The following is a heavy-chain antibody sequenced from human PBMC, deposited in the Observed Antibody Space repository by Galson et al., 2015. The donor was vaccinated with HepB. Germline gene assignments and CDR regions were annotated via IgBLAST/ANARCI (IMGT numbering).Heavy chain of an antibody. J-gene: IGHJ4*02. D-gene: IGHD1-1*01. CDR2: ISWNSVSI. CDR1: GFTFDDYA. Sequence: SLRLSCAASGFTFDDYAMHWVRQVPGKGLKWVSGISWNSVSITYADSVKGRFTISRDNAKNSLYLQMNSLRAEDTALYYCAKDLGTTGTYVGFDYWGQGTLVSVSS. V-gene: IGHV3-9*01. CDR3: AKDLGTTGTYVGFDY.